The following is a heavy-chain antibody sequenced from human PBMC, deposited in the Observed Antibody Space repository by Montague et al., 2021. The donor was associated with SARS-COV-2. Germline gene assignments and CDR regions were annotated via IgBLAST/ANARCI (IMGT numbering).Heavy chain of an antibody. CDR2: IYYSGAV. CDR3: VRGHPYGGPRGAYDI. Sequence: SETLSLTCTVSGGSITGYYWSWLRRSPGKGLEWIAYIYYSGAVNYNPSLGSRVTISTDTSKNQLSLKVNSVTAADTAVYYCVRGHPYGGPRGAYDIWGQGTVVTVSS. D-gene: IGHD4-23*01. V-gene: IGHV4-59*01. J-gene: IGHJ3*02. CDR1: GGSITGYY.